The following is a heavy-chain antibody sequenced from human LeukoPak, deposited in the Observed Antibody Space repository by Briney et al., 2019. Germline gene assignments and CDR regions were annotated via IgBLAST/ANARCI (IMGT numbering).Heavy chain of an antibody. D-gene: IGHD1-26*01. CDR1: GGSISSYY. V-gene: IGHV4-59*01. CDR3: ARQMRSGFDY. J-gene: IGHJ4*02. Sequence: SETLSLTCTVSGGSISSYYWSWIRQPPGKGLEWIGSIHYSGSTYYNPSLKSRVTISVDTSKNPFSLQLSSVTAADTAVYYCARQMRSGFDYWGQGTLVTVSS. CDR2: IHYSGST.